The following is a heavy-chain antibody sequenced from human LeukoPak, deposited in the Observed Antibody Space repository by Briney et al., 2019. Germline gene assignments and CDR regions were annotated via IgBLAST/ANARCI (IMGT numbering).Heavy chain of an antibody. CDR1: GFTFSSYS. Sequence: PGGSLRLSCAASGFTFSSYSMNWVRQAPGKGLEWVSSISSSSSYIYYADSVKGRFTISRDNAKNSLYLQMNSLRAEDTAVYYCARGVGGFENWFNPWGQGTLVTVSS. CDR3: ARGVGGFENWFNP. V-gene: IGHV3-21*01. CDR2: ISSSSSYI. D-gene: IGHD3-10*01. J-gene: IGHJ5*02.